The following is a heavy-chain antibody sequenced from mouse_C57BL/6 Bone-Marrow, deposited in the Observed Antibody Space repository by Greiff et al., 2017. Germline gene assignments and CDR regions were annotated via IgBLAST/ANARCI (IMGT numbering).Heavy chain of an antibody. Sequence: EVKLVESGGGLVKPGGSLKLSCAASGFTFSDYGMHWVRQAPEKGLEWVAYISSGSSTIYYADTVKGRFTISRDNAKNTLFLQMTSLRSEDTAMYYCAREGYYGSSSFGDWGQGTTLTVSS. CDR1: GFTFSDYG. CDR2: ISSGSSTI. CDR3: AREGYYGSSSFGD. V-gene: IGHV5-17*01. J-gene: IGHJ2*01. D-gene: IGHD1-1*01.